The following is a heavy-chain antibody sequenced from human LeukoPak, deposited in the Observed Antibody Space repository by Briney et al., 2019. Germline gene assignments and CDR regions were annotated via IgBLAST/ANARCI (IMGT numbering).Heavy chain of an antibody. CDR3: ARESSYYGSGSYYADY. J-gene: IGHJ4*01. V-gene: IGHV3-53*01. CDR1: GFTVSSNY. Sequence: GSLRLSCAASGFTVSSNYMSWVRQAPGKGLEWVSVIYSGGSTYYADSVKGRFTISRDNSKNTLYLQMNSLRAEDTAVYYCARESSYYGSGSYYADYWGXGTLVTVSS. CDR2: IYSGGST. D-gene: IGHD3-10*01.